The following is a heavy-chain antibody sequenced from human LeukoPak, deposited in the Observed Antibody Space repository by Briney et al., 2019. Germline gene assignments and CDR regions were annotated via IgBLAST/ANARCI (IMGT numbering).Heavy chain of an antibody. CDR2: ISSSSSYI. CDR3: ARDRRGEQLVNY. CDR1: GFTFSSYS. Sequence: GGSLRLSCAASGFTFSSYSMNWVRQAPGKGLEWVSSISSSSSYIYYADSVKGRFTISRDNAKNSLYLQMNSLRAEDTAVYYCARDRRGEQLVNYWGRGTLVTVSS. J-gene: IGHJ4*02. D-gene: IGHD6-6*01. V-gene: IGHV3-21*01.